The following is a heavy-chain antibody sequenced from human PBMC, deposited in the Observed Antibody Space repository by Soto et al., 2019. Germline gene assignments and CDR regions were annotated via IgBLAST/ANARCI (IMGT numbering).Heavy chain of an antibody. Sequence: SETLSLTCAVYGGSFSGYYWSWIRQPPGKGLEWIGEINHSGSTNYNPSLKSRVTISVDTSKNQFSLKLSSVTASDTAVYYCARGGLAAGTIWFDPWGQGTLVTVSS. CDR1: GGSFSGYY. V-gene: IGHV4-34*01. CDR2: INHSGST. D-gene: IGHD6-13*01. CDR3: ARGGLAAGTIWFDP. J-gene: IGHJ5*02.